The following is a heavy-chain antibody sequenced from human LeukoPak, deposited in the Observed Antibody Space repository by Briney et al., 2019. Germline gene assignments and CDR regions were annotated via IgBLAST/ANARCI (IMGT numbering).Heavy chain of an antibody. V-gene: IGHV3-7*01. CDR1: GFAFSDYW. J-gene: IGHJ4*02. CDR3: ARGWNYAFRFDD. CDR2: IKQDGSER. Sequence: GGSLRLSCAASGFAFSDYWMTWVRQAPGKGLEWVAHIKQDGSERYYGDSVKGRVTISRDNANNLVHLQMNSLGAEDKAVYYCARGWNYAFRFDDWGQGTLVTVSS. D-gene: IGHD1-7*01.